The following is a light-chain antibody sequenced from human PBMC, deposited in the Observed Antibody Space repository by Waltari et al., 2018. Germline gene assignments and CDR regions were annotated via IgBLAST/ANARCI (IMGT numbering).Light chain of an antibody. CDR3: SSYTSSSPPYVV. CDR1: SSDVGGYNY. J-gene: IGLJ2*01. Sequence: QSALTQPASVSGSPGQSITISCTGTSSDVGGYNYVSWYQQHPGKAPKLIIYDVSNRPSGVSNRFSGSKSGNTASLTISGLQAEDEADYYCSSYTSSSPPYVVFGGGTKLTVL. CDR2: DVS. V-gene: IGLV2-14*03.